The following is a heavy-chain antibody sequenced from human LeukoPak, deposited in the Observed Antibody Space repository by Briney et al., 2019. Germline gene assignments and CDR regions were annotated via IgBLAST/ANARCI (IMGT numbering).Heavy chain of an antibody. D-gene: IGHD5/OR15-5a*01. Sequence: SETLSLTCTVSGGSISSSSYYWGWIRQPPGKGLEWIGSIYYSGSTYYNPSLKSRVTISVDTSKNQFSLKLSSVTAADTAVYYCARLYGVYYFDYWGQGTLVTVSS. CDR1: GGSISSSSYY. CDR2: IYYSGST. V-gene: IGHV4-39*01. J-gene: IGHJ4*02. CDR3: ARLYGVYYFDY.